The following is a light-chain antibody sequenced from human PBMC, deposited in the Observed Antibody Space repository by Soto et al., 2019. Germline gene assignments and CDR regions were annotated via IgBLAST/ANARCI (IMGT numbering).Light chain of an antibody. CDR2: DAS. Sequence: EIVLTQSPGTLSMSPGERATLSCRASQSVSSSYLAWYQQKPGQAPRLLIYDASSRATGIPDRFSGSGSGTDFTLTISRLEPEDFAVFYCKQYGSSPLTFGGATKVDIK. CDR1: QSVSSSY. CDR3: KQYGSSPLT. J-gene: IGKJ4*01. V-gene: IGKV3-20*01.